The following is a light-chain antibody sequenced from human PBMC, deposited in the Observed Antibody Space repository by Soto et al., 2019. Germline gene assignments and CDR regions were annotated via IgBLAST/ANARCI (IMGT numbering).Light chain of an antibody. Sequence: DVVMTQSPLSLPVTLGQPASISCRSSQSLVYSDGNTYLNWFQQRPGQSPRRLIYMISNRDSGVPDRVGGSGSGPYFTLKSSRDEAEDVVVYYCVQGTYWPLTFGGWTKVEIK. J-gene: IGKJ4*01. CDR1: QSLVYSDGNTY. CDR3: VQGTYWPLT. CDR2: MIS. V-gene: IGKV2-30*01.